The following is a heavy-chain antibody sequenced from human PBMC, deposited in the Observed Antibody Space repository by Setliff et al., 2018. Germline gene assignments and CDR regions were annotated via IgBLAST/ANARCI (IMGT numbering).Heavy chain of an antibody. CDR2: IYPGDSDT. CDR3: ASPSAGWTRPFDV. Sequence: GESLKISCPGSGYIFTNYWIGWVRQMPGKGLEWMGVIYPGDSDTRYSPSFQGQVTISADKSINTAYLEWSSLEASDTAMYYCASPSAGWTRPFDVWGQGTMVTVSS. D-gene: IGHD3-3*01. CDR1: GYIFTNYW. V-gene: IGHV5-51*01. J-gene: IGHJ3*01.